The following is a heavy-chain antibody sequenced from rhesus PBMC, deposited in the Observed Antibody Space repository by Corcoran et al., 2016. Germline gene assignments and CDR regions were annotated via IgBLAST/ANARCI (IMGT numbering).Heavy chain of an antibody. Sequence: QVQLQESGPGLVKPSATLSLTLAVSVGSLSLSTWCSWIRTPPGKGLEWIGYISGSSGSTYYNPSLKSRVTISKDTSKNQFSLKLSSVTAADTAVYYCARDPESGFDYWGQGVLVTVSS. V-gene: IGHV4S19*01. CDR2: ISGSSGST. J-gene: IGHJ4*01. CDR3: ARDPESGFDY. D-gene: IGHD1-44*01. CDR1: VGSLSLSTW.